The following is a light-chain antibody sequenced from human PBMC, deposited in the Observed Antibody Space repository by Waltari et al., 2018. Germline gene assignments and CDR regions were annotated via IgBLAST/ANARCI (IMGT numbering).Light chain of an antibody. Sequence: ELVQGKPPKLLTYGNGNRPAGVPDRFSGSKPGTSASLAITGLQAEDEADYYCQTYDNTSGSIFGGGTKLTVL. J-gene: IGLJ2*01. CDR2: GNG. CDR3: QTYDNTSGSI. V-gene: IGLV1-40*01.